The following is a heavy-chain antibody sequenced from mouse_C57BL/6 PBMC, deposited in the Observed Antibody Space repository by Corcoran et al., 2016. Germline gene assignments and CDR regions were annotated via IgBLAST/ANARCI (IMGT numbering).Heavy chain of an antibody. J-gene: IGHJ1*03. CDR3: AREIYYGGTDV. CDR1: GYSITSGYY. D-gene: IGHD1-1*02. V-gene: IGHV3-6*01. CDR2: ISYDGSN. Sequence: DVQLQESGPGLVKPSQSLSLTCSVTGYSITSGYYWNWIRQFPGNKLEWMGYISYDGSNNYNPSLKNRISITRDTSKNQFFLKLNSVTTEDTATYYCAREIYYGGTDVWGTGTTVTVSS.